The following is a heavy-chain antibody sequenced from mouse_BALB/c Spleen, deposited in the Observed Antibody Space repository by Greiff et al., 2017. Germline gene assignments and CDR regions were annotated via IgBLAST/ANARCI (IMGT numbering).Heavy chain of an antibody. D-gene: IGHD4-1*02. CDR1: GYSITSGYY. CDR3: ARGPNWDWFAY. V-gene: IGHV3-6*02. J-gene: IGHJ3*01. CDR2: ISYDGSN. Sequence: DVQLQESGPGLVKPSQSLSLTCSVTGYSITSGYYWNWIRQFPGNKLEWMGYISYDGSNNYNPSLKNRISITRDTSKNQFFLKLNSVTTEDTATYYCARGPNWDWFAYWGQGTLVTVSA.